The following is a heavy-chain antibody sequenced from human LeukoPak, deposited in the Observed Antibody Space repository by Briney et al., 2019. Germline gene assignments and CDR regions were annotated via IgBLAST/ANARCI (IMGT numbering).Heavy chain of an antibody. J-gene: IGHJ3*02. CDR1: GFTFSSYG. Sequence: PGRSLRLSCAASGFTFSSYGMHWVRQAPGKGLEWVAVISYDGSNKYYADSVKGRFTISRDNSKNTLYLQMNSLRAEDTAVYYCAKPRYYYGSGSSLDAFDIWGQGTMVTVSS. D-gene: IGHD3-10*01. CDR2: ISYDGSNK. V-gene: IGHV3-30*18. CDR3: AKPRYYYGSGSSLDAFDI.